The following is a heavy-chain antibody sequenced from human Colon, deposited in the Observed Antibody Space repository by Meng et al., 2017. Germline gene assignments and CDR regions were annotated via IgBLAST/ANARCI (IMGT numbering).Heavy chain of an antibody. CDR2: FYYSGST. V-gene: IGHV4-30-4*01. D-gene: IGHD2-8*02. J-gene: IGHJ4*02. CDR1: SGSISSGDYY. Sequence: HVQLQESGPGLVKPSQTLSLTCTVSSGSISSGDYYWSWIRQPPGKGLEWIGYFYYSGSTYYNPSLKSRVTISVDTSKNHFSLKLSSVTAADTAVYYCARASVVYAIPLPPDYWGQGTLVTVSS. CDR3: ARASVVYAIPLPPDY.